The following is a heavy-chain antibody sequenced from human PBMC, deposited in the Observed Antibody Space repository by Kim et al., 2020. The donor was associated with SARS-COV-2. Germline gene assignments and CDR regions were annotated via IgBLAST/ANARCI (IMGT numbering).Heavy chain of an antibody. CDR3: ARAYYDILTGYHYGMDV. D-gene: IGHD3-9*01. Sequence: SETLSLTCTVSGGSISSGSYYWSWIRQPAGKGLEWIGRIYTSGSTNYNPSLKSRVTISVDTSKNQFSLKLSSVTAADTAVYYCARAYYDILTGYHYGMDVWGQGTTVTVSS. J-gene: IGHJ6*02. V-gene: IGHV4-61*02. CDR2: IYTSGST. CDR1: GGSISSGSYY.